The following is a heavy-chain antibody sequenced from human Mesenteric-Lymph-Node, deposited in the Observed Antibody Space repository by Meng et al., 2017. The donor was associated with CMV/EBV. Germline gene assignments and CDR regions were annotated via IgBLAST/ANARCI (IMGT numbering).Heavy chain of an antibody. D-gene: IGHD3-16*01. V-gene: IGHV3-38-3*01. CDR1: GFTVSCNE. Sequence: GGSLRLSCAASGFTVSCNEMSWVRQAPGQGLEWVSSISGGSAYYADSRKGRFTISRDNSKNTLHLQMISLRAEDTAVYYCAKTPGGPASPHFDYWGQGTLVTVSS. CDR2: ISGGSA. CDR3: AKTPGGPASPHFDY. J-gene: IGHJ4*02.